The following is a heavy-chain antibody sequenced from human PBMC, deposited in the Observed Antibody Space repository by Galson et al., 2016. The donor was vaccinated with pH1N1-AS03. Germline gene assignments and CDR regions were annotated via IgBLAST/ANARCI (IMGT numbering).Heavy chain of an antibody. CDR1: GFRLTSID. CDR3: AKDRVYDDSQWVFDY. D-gene: IGHD5/OR15-5a*01. V-gene: IGHV3-23*01. J-gene: IGHJ4*02. CDR2: VVTSGDT. Sequence: SLRLSCAASGFRLTSIDMTWVRQAPGKGLEWVSGVVTSGDTYFADSVKGRFSISRDDSKNTMYLQMDSLGVEDTAIYYCAKDRVYDDSQWVFDYWGRGNPVTVSS.